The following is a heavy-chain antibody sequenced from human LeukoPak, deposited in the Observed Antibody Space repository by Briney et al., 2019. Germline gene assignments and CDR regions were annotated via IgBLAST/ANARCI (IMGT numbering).Heavy chain of an antibody. Sequence: PSEALSLTCTVSGGSFTTHYWSWIRQPPGKGLEWIGYISYIGSTNYNPSLKSRVTISIDTSKNEVSLMLTSVTAADTAVYYCASDSISMNAFDAWGQGTMVTVSS. CDR3: ASDSISMNAFDA. J-gene: IGHJ3*01. V-gene: IGHV4-59*11. CDR2: ISYIGST. CDR1: GGSFTTHY. D-gene: IGHD3-22*01.